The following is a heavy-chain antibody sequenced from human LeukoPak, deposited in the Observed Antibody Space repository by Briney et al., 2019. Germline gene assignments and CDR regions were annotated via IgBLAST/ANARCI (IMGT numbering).Heavy chain of an antibody. CDR1: GFTFSDSY. V-gene: IGHV3-11*04. CDR3: ARTYSSSQTNWFGP. CDR2: ITSSGSTI. J-gene: IGHJ5*02. D-gene: IGHD6-13*01. Sequence: GGPLRLSCAASGFTFSDSYMSWIRQAPGKEPERVSDITSSGSTIYYADSVKGRFTISRDNAKNSLYLQMNSLRAEDTAVYYCARTYSSSQTNWFGPWGQGTLVTVSS.